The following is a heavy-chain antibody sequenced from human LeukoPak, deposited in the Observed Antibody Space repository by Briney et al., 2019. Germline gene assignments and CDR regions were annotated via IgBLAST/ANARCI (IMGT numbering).Heavy chain of an antibody. CDR1: GGSFSGYY. CDR2: INHSGST. CDR3: ARGRVWGRSSTSCYKKGKLGWFDP. Sequence: SETLSLTCAVYGGSFSGYYWSWIRQPPGKGLEWIGEINHSGSTNYNPSLKSRVTISVDTSKNQFSLKLSSVTAADTAVYYCARGRVWGRSSTSCYKKGKLGWFDPWGQGTLVTVSS. J-gene: IGHJ5*02. D-gene: IGHD2-2*01. V-gene: IGHV4-34*01.